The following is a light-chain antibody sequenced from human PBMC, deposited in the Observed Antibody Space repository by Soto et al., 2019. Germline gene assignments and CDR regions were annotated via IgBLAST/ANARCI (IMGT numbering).Light chain of an antibody. Sequence: DIQMTQSPSILSASVGDRVTITCRASQRIDTWLAWYQQKPGTAPNLLIYKATILQSGVPSRFSGSGSGTEFTLAISSLQPDDFATYYCQEYETFSPWTFGQGTKVEMK. CDR3: QEYETFSPWT. CDR1: QRIDTW. CDR2: KAT. J-gene: IGKJ1*01. V-gene: IGKV1-5*03.